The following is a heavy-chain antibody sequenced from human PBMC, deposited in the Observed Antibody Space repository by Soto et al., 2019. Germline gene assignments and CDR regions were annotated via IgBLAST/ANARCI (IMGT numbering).Heavy chain of an antibody. CDR1: GVSINSGDYY. D-gene: IGHD5-18*01. V-gene: IGHV4-31*03. CDR2: IYYSGST. CDR3: AREGYSYNGMDV. Sequence: QVQLQESGPGLVKPSQTLSLTCTVSGVSINSGDYYWSWIRQHPGQGLEWIGYIYYSGSTSYHPSLKSRVTISVDTSKNRFSLNLNSVTAADTAVYYCAREGYSYNGMDVWGQGTTVTVSS. J-gene: IGHJ6*02.